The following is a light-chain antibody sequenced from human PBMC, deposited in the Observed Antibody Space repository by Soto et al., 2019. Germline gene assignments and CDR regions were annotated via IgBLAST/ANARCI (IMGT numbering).Light chain of an antibody. V-gene: IGKV3-15*01. J-gene: IGKJ1*01. Sequence: EVVMTQSPATLSVSPGERATLSCRASQSVNSNLAWYQQKPGQGPRLLIYGASSRATGIPARFSGSGSGTEFTLTISSLQSEDFAVYYCQLYDSSPTWTFGQGTKVEI. CDR1: QSVNSN. CDR3: QLYDSSPTWT. CDR2: GAS.